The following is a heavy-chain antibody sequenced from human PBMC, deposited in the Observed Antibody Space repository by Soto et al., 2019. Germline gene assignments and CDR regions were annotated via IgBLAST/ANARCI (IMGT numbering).Heavy chain of an antibody. V-gene: IGHV3-30*03. Sequence: QVQLMESGGGVVQPGTSLRLLCEGAGFTFSRYGMHWVRQAPGMGLEWVAVVSHDGLAQYYGDSVKGRFTISRDNSQNTLYLQMNNLSTEDTAVYYCATLQLGREEVFDSWGQGTLVTVSS. CDR2: VSHDGLAQ. D-gene: IGHD1-1*01. CDR1: GFTFSRYG. J-gene: IGHJ4*02. CDR3: ATLQLGREEVFDS.